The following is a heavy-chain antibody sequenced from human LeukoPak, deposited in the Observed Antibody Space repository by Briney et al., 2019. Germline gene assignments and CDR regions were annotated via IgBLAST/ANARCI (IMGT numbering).Heavy chain of an antibody. V-gene: IGHV3-30*02. CDR1: GFTFSSYG. CDR3: ARGVRIAVAGNIDY. CDR2: IRYDGSNK. J-gene: IGHJ4*02. D-gene: IGHD6-19*01. Sequence: GGSLRLSCAASGFTFSSYGMHWVRQAPGKGLEWVAFIRYDGSNKYYADSVKGRFTISRDNSKNTMYLQMNSLRAEDTAVYYCARGVRIAVAGNIDYWGQGTLVTVSS.